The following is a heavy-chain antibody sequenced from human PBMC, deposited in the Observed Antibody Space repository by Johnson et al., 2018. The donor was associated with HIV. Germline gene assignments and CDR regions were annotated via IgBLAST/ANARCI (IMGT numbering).Heavy chain of an antibody. V-gene: IGHV3-30*04. D-gene: IGHD3-22*01. CDR1: GFTFSSYA. Sequence: QVQLVESGGGVVQPGRSLRLSCAASGFTFSSYAMHWVRQAPGKGLEWVAVISYDGSNKYYADSVKGRFTISRDNSKNTLYPQRNSLRAEDTAVYYCARGKYYYDSSGYYGPKTNNGAFDIWGQGTMVTVSS. J-gene: IGHJ3*02. CDR3: ARGKYYYDSSGYYGPKTNNGAFDI. CDR2: ISYDGSNK.